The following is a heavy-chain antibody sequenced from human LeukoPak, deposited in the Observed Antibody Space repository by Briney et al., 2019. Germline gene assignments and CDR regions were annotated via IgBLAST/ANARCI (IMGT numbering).Heavy chain of an antibody. CDR3: AGNAGWAGSYYYYGMDV. J-gene: IGHJ6*02. Sequence: LRLSCAASGFTFSDYYMSWIRQPPGKGLEWIGYIYYSGSAYYNPSLKSRVTISVDTSKNQFSLKLSSVTAADTAVYYCAGNAGWAGSYYYYGMDVWGQGTTVTVSS. V-gene: IGHV4-30-4*08. CDR1: GFTFSDYY. CDR2: IYYSGSA. D-gene: IGHD3/OR15-3a*01.